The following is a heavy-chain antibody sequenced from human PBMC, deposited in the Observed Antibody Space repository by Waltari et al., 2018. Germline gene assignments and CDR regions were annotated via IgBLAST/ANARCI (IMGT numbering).Heavy chain of an antibody. CDR1: GGSISSHY. CDR3: ARAEPRGNAFDI. D-gene: IGHD3-10*01. CDR2: IYDSGST. Sequence: QVQLQESGPGLVKPSETLSLTCTVSGGSISSHYWSWIRQPPGKGLEWIGYIYDSGSTNYNPSLRSRVTISVDTSKNQFSLKLSSVTAADTAVYYCARAEPRGNAFDIWGQGTMVTVSS. V-gene: IGHV4-59*11. J-gene: IGHJ3*02.